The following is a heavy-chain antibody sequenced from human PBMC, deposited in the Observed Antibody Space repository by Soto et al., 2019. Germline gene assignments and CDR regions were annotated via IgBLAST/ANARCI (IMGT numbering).Heavy chain of an antibody. J-gene: IGHJ3*02. Sequence: ASVKVSCKVSGYTLTELSMHWVRQAPGKGLEWMGGFDPEDGETIYAQKFQGRVTMTEDTSTDTAYMELSSLRSEDTAVYYCATTKDCSGGSCYLGGAFDIWGQGTMVTVSS. V-gene: IGHV1-24*01. D-gene: IGHD2-15*01. CDR1: GYTLTELS. CDR2: FDPEDGET. CDR3: ATTKDCSGGSCYLGGAFDI.